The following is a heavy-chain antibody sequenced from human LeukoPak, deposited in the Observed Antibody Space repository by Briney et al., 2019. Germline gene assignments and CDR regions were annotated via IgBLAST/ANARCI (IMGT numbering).Heavy chain of an antibody. V-gene: IGHV3-15*01. CDR1: GFTLSKAW. CDR3: TTDALRDY. CDR2: IKSKTDVGTT. J-gene: IGHJ4*02. D-gene: IGHD3-3*02. Sequence: GGSLRLSCAASGFTLSKAWMRWVRQAPGKGLEWVGRIKSKTDVGTTDYAAPVKGRFTISRDDTKNTLYLQMNSLKAEDTAVYYCTTDALRDYWGQGTLVTVS.